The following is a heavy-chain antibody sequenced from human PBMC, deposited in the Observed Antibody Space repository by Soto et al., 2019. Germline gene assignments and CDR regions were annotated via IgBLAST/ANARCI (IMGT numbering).Heavy chain of an antibody. V-gene: IGHV3-11*06. Sequence: PGGSLRLSCAASGFSLSDFYMSWIRQAPGKGLEWVSYISINSNYREYADSVKGRRTISRDNAKNSLYLQMNSLRGEDTAVYYCVRGGGGGQFDYWGQGTLVTVSS. CDR3: VRGGGGGQFDY. CDR2: ISINSNYR. CDR1: GFSLSDFY. J-gene: IGHJ4*02. D-gene: IGHD2-21*01.